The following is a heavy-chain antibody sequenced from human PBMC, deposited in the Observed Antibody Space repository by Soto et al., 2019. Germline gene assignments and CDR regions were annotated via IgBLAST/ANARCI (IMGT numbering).Heavy chain of an antibody. J-gene: IGHJ4*02. V-gene: IGHV3-30-3*01. Sequence: QVQLVESGGGVVQPGRSLRLSCAASEFTFSSYAMHWVRQAPGKGLEWVAVISYDGSNKYYGDSVKGRFTISRDNSKNTLYLQMNSLRAEDTAVYYCARDDHETSSFDYWGQGTLVTVSS. D-gene: IGHD1-7*01. CDR3: ARDDHETSSFDY. CDR2: ISYDGSNK. CDR1: EFTFSSYA.